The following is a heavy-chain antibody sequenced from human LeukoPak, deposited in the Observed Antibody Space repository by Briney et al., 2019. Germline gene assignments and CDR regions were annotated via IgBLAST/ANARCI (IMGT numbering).Heavy chain of an antibody. V-gene: IGHV4-39*07. CDR1: GGSISSGSYY. D-gene: IGHD5-18*01. CDR2: INHSGST. CDR3: ARVGGYSYGYYYYYYMDV. J-gene: IGHJ6*03. Sequence: SETLSLTCTVSGGSISSGSYYWSWIRQPPGKGLEWIGEINHSGSTNYNPSLKSRVTISVDTSKNQFSLKLSSVTAADTAVYYCARVGGYSYGYYYYYYMDVWGKGTTVTVSS.